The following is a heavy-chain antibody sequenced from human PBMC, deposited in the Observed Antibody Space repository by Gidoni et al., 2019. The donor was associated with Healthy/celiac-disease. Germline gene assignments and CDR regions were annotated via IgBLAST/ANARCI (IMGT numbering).Heavy chain of an antibody. CDR1: GFTFSSYG. D-gene: IGHD6-13*01. J-gene: IGHJ4*02. CDR3: ANSRSSSSWYLGGGPADDY. CDR2: ISYDGSNK. Sequence: QVQLVESGGGVVQPGRSLRLSCAASGFTFSSYGMHWVRQAPGKGLEWVAVISYDGSNKYYADSVKGRFTISRDNSKNTLYLQMNSLRAEDTAVYYCANSRSSSSWYLGGGPADDYWGQGTLVTVSS. V-gene: IGHV3-30*18.